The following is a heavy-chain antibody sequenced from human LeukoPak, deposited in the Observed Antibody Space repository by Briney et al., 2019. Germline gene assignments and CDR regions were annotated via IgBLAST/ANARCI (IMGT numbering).Heavy chain of an antibody. D-gene: IGHD3-22*01. Sequence: GGSLRLSCAASGFTFDDYGMSWVRQAPGKGLEWVSGINWNGGSTGYADSVKGRFTISRDNAKNSLYLQMNSLRAEDTALYYCARIDTYYYDSSGYYSAFDIWGQGTIVTVSS. J-gene: IGHJ3*02. CDR1: GFTFDDYG. CDR2: INWNGGST. CDR3: ARIDTYYYDSSGYYSAFDI. V-gene: IGHV3-20*04.